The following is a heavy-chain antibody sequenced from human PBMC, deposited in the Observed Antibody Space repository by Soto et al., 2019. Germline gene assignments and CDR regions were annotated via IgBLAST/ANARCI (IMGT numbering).Heavy chain of an antibody. V-gene: IGHV1-46*01. CDR1: GYTFTSYY. CDR3: ARVVGYYYDSSGYYGTDAFDI. D-gene: IGHD3-22*01. CDR2: INPSGGST. Sequence: ASVKVSCKASGYTFTSYYMHGVRQAPGQGLEWMGIINPSGGSTSYAQKFQGRVTMTRDTSTSTVYMELSSLRSEDTAVYYCARVVGYYYDSSGYYGTDAFDIWGQGTMVTVS. J-gene: IGHJ3*02.